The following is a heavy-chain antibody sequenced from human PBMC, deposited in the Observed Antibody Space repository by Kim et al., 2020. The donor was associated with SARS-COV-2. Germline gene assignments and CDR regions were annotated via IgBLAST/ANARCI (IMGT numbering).Heavy chain of an antibody. D-gene: IGHD4-4*01. CDR1: GFTFIDYS. CDR2: ISTSSTFV. CDR3: VRETTDGKDV. Sequence: GGSLRLSCEASGFTFIDYSMDWVRQAPGKGLEWVSSISTSSTFVSYADSVKGRLIVSRDNANNLLFLHMTSLRAEDTAVYYCVRETTDGKDVWGQGT. J-gene: IGHJ6*02. V-gene: IGHV3-21*06.